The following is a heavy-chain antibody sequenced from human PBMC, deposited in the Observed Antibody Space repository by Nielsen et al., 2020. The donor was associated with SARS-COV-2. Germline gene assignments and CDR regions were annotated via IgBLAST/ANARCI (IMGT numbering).Heavy chain of an antibody. Sequence: SVKVSCKASGYTFTSYGISWVRQAPGQGLEWMGGIIPIFGTANYAQKFQGRVTITADKSTSTAYMELSSLRSEDTAVYYCARVSSGSGTLDYWGQGTLVTVSS. V-gene: IGHV1-69*06. CDR1: GYTFTSYG. J-gene: IGHJ4*02. CDR2: IIPIFGTA. D-gene: IGHD3-10*01. CDR3: ARVSSGSGTLDY.